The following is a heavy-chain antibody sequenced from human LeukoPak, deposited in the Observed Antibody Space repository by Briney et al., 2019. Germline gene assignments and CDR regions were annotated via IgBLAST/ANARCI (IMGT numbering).Heavy chain of an antibody. Sequence: GASVKVSCKASGGTFSSYAISWVRQAPGKGLEWMGGFDPEDSETIYAQKFQGRVTMTEDTSTDTAYMELSSLRSEDTAVYYCATVDFPPSHSFDYWGQGTLVTVSS. CDR2: FDPEDSET. V-gene: IGHV1-24*01. CDR1: GGTFSSYA. J-gene: IGHJ4*02. D-gene: IGHD3/OR15-3a*01. CDR3: ATVDFPPSHSFDY.